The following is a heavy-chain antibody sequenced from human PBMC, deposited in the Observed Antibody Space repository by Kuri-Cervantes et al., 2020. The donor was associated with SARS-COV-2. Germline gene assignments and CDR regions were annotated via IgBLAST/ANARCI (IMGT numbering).Heavy chain of an antibody. CDR2: IWYDGNNK. CDR3: AKDLGFGELLSGVVNDY. CDR1: GFTFSSYG. J-gene: IGHJ4*02. Sequence: GESLKISCAASGFTFSSYGMHWVRQAPGKGLEWVAVIWYDGNNKYYADSVKGRFTISRDNSKNTLYLQMNSLRAEDTAVYYCAKDLGFGELLSGVVNDYWAQGTLATFPS. D-gene: IGHD3-10*01. V-gene: IGHV3-33*06.